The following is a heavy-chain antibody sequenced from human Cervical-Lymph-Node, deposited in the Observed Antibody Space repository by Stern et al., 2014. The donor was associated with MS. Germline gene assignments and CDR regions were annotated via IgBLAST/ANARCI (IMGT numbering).Heavy chain of an antibody. CDR3: AGLDSAVITTRDF. D-gene: IGHD1-1*01. CDR2: VKQDGSET. Sequence: EVQLVESGGGLVQPGGSLRLSCAASGFSISNYWMSWVRQPPGKGLEWLANVKQDGSETYYVASVRGRFTISRDNAKNSLYLQMNSLRAEDTAVYYCAGLDSAVITTRDFWGQGTLVTVSS. J-gene: IGHJ4*02. CDR1: GFSISNYW. V-gene: IGHV3-7*01.